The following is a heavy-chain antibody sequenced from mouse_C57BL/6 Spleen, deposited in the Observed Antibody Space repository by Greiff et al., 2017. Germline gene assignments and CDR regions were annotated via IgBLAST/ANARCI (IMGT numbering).Heavy chain of an antibody. CDR3: ARYVGPYAMDY. J-gene: IGHJ4*01. Sequence: QVQLQQPGAELVKPGASVKLSCKASGYTFTSYWMQWVKQRPGQGLEWIGEIDPSDSYTNYNQKFKGKATLTVDTSSITAYLQLSSLTSEDSAVYYSARYVGPYAMDYWGQGTSVTVSS. CDR2: IDPSDSYT. CDR1: GYTFTSYW. V-gene: IGHV1-50*01.